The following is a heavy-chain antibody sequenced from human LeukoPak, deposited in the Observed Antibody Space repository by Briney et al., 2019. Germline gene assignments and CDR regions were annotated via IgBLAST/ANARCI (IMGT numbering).Heavy chain of an antibody. CDR3: TTVVVVM. CDR1: GFTFSNAW. V-gene: IGHV3-15*01. J-gene: IGHJ4*02. Sequence: GGSLRLSCGASGFTFSNAWMSWVRQAPGKGLEWDGRIKSKTDGGTTDYAAPVIGRFTISRDDSKNTLYLQMNSLKTEDTAVYYCTTVVVVMWGQGTLVTVSS. D-gene: IGHD3-22*01. CDR2: IKSKTDGGTT.